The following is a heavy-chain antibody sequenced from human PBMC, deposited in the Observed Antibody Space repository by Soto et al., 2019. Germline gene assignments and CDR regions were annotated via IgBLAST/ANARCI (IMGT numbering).Heavy chain of an antibody. CDR3: AHPTPYSSSRIDY. D-gene: IGHD6-6*01. CDR2: IYWDDDK. CDR1: GFSLSARGVG. J-gene: IGHJ4*02. Sequence: QITLKESGPALVKPTQTLTLTCTFSGFSLSARGVGVGWIRQPPGKGLEWLAYIYWDDDKRFSPSLKSRLTITKDTSKNQVALTRTNMAPVDTGTYYCAHPTPYSSSRIDYWGQGTLVTVSS. V-gene: IGHV2-5*02.